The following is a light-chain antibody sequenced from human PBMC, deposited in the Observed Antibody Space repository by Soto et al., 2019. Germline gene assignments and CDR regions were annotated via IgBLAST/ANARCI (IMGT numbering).Light chain of an antibody. V-gene: IGLV2-14*01. J-gene: IGLJ1*01. CDR2: AVS. CDR1: SSDVGGYNY. Sequence: QSALTQPASVSGSPGQSITISCTGTSSDVGGYNYVSWYQQHPGKAPKLMFYAVSNRPSGVSTRFSGSKSGNTASLTSSGLQAEDEADYHCSSYTTSSTLLYVFGPGTKLTVL. CDR3: SSYTTSSTLLYV.